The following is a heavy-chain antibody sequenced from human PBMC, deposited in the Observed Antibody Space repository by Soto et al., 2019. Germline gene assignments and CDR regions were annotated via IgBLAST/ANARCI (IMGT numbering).Heavy chain of an antibody. V-gene: IGHV3-30-3*01. CDR3: AREYSDGWFDP. D-gene: IGHD2-21*01. J-gene: IGHJ5*02. CDR2: ISYDGSNK. Sequence: QVQLVESGGGVAQPGRSLRLSCAASGFTFSIYAMHWVRQAPGKGLEWVAVISYDGSNKYYADSVKGRFTISRDNSKNTVYLQMNSLRAEDSAVYYCAREYSDGWFDPWGQGTLVTVSS. CDR1: GFTFSIYA.